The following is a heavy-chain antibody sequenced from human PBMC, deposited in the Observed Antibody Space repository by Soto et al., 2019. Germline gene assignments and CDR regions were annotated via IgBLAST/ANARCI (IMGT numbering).Heavy chain of an antibody. CDR1: GVTVSSNY. CDR3: ARDVDTTSHLNWFDP. D-gene: IGHD5-18*01. CDR2: IYSGGST. V-gene: IGHV3-66*01. J-gene: IGHJ5*02. Sequence: GGSLRLSCAASGVTVSSNYMSWVRQAPGKGLEWVSVIYSGGSTYYADSVKGRFTISRDNSKNTLYLQMNSLRAEDTAVYYCARDVDTTSHLNWFDPCGQGTLVTVSS.